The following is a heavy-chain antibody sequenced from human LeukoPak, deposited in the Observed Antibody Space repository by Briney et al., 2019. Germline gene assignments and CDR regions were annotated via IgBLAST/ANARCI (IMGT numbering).Heavy chain of an antibody. D-gene: IGHD5-24*01. CDR3: ARPRGNVEMATIPFDY. Sequence: GGSLRLSCAVSGFTLSSYSMNWVRQAPGKGLEWVSSISSSSSYIYYTDSVKGRFTISRDNAGNSLYLQMNSLRAEDTAVYYCARPRGNVEMATIPFDYWGQGTLVTVSS. CDR1: GFTLSSYS. J-gene: IGHJ4*02. V-gene: IGHV3-21*01. CDR2: ISSSSSYI.